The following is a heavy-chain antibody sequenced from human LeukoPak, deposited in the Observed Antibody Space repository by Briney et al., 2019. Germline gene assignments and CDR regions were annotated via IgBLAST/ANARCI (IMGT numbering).Heavy chain of an antibody. CDR1: GGSISSYY. Sequence: SETLSLTCTVSGGSISSYYWSWIRQPAGKGLEWIGRIYTSGSTNYNPSLKSRVTMSVDTSKNQFSLKLSSGTAADTAVYYCARDGDPNYYYYGMDVWGQGTTVTVSS. D-gene: IGHD2-21*02. CDR3: ARDGDPNYYYYGMDV. CDR2: IYTSGST. V-gene: IGHV4-4*07. J-gene: IGHJ6*02.